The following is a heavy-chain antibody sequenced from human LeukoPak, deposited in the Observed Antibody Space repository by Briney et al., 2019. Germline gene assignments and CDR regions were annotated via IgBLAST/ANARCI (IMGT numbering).Heavy chain of an antibody. D-gene: IGHD3-3*01. V-gene: IGHV1-2*06. CDR1: GYTFTGYY. J-gene: IGHJ5*02. Sequence: GASVKVSCKASGYTFTGYYMHWVRQAPGQGLEWMGRINPNSGGTNYAQKYQGRVTMTRDTSISTAYMELCRLISDDTAVYYCARSRITVFGVVDNWFDPWGQGTLVTVSS. CDR3: ARSRITVFGVVDNWFDP. CDR2: INPNSGGT.